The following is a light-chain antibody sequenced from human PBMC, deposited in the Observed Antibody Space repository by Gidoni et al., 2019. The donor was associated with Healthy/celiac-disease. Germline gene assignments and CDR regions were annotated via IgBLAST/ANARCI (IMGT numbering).Light chain of an antibody. V-gene: IGLV1-44*01. CDR2: TNN. CDR1: SSNIGSYP. CDR3: ATWDDNLNGPI. J-gene: IGLJ2*01. Sequence: QSVLTQPPSASGTPGQRVTISGSGSSSNIGSYPVNWYQQLPGTAPNLIIYTNNQRPSGVPDRFSGSKSGTSASLAITGLQSEDEADYYCATWDDNLNGPIFGGGTKLTVL.